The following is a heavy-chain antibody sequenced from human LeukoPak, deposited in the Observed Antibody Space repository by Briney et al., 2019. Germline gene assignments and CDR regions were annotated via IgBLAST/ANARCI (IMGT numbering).Heavy chain of an antibody. D-gene: IGHD1-20*01. Sequence: GGSLRLSCAASGFTFDDYGMSWVRQAPGKGLEWVSGINWNGGSTGYADSVKGRFTISRDNAKNSLYLQMNSLRAEDTAVYYCARDMGVPYNWNDGGGVYNWFDPWGQGTLVTVSS. CDR1: GFTFDDYG. CDR3: ARDMGVPYNWNDGGGVYNWFDP. J-gene: IGHJ5*02. CDR2: INWNGGST. V-gene: IGHV3-20*04.